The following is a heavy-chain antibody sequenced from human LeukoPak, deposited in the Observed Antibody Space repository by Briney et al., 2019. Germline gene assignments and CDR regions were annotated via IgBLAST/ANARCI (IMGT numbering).Heavy chain of an antibody. D-gene: IGHD3-22*01. J-gene: IGHJ4*02. CDR1: GESSFSNYY. Sequence: PSETLSLTCAVYGESSFSNYYWSWIRPTPGGALEWIGEINHSGYTNYNPSLKSRVTLSRDTSKNQFSLRLNSVTAADTAVYYCSRQVVGNDYWGQGTLVTVSS. CDR3: SRQVVGNDY. V-gene: IGHV4-34*01. CDR2: INHSGYT.